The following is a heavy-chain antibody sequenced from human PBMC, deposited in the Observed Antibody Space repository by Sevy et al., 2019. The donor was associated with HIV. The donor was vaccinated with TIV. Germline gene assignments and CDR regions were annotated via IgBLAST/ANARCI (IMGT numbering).Heavy chain of an antibody. CDR2: FDPEDGET. V-gene: IGHV1-24*01. J-gene: IGHJ4*02. CDR3: ATTKDYYDSSGSPFDY. CDR1: GYTLTQLS. D-gene: IGHD3-22*01. Sequence: ASVKVSCKVSGYTLTQLSMHWVRQAPGKGLEWMGSFDPEDGETLYAQNFQGRVTMTEDTSTDTAYMARSSLRSEDTAIYYYATTKDYYDSSGSPFDYWGQGTLVTVSS.